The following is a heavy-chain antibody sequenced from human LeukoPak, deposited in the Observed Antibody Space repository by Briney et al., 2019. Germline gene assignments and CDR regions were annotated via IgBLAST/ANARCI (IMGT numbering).Heavy chain of an antibody. CDR2: IKPDGSEK. D-gene: IGHD6-19*01. Sequence: GGSLRLSCAASGFTFSSYWMSWVRQAPGKGLEWVGNIKPDGSEKHYVDSVKGRLTIARDNAKNSLFLQMNSLRAEDTAVYYCARDRSSGWFDFDYWGQGTLVTVSS. J-gene: IGHJ4*02. V-gene: IGHV3-7*01. CDR3: ARDRSSGWFDFDY. CDR1: GFTFSSYW.